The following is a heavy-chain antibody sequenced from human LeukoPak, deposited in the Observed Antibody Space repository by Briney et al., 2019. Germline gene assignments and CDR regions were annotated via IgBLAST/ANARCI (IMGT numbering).Heavy chain of an antibody. D-gene: IGHD3-16*01. J-gene: IGHJ4*02. V-gene: IGHV3-74*01. CDR2: INTDGSTP. CDR3: ARDRGSYSDY. Sequence: GGSLRLSCAASGFTFSSYWMLWVRQAPGKGLVWVSRINTDGSTPTYADSVKGRFTISRDNAKNTLYLQMNSLRAEDTAVYYCARDRGSYSDYWGQGTLVTVFS. CDR1: GFTFSSYW.